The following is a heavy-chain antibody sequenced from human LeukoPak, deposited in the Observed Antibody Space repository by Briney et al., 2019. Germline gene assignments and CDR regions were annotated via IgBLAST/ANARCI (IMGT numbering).Heavy chain of an antibody. V-gene: IGHV4-39*07. CDR1: GGSISTITYY. J-gene: IGHJ4*02. Sequence: KTSETLSLTCTVSGGSISTITYYWGWIRQPPGKGLEWVGHMYYRGNTFYNPSLKSRVTISVDTSKNQFSLKLSSVTAADTAVYYCARGSTGRGYSYGWYLWGQGTLVTVSS. CDR2: MYYRGNT. D-gene: IGHD5-18*01. CDR3: ARGSTGRGYSYGWYL.